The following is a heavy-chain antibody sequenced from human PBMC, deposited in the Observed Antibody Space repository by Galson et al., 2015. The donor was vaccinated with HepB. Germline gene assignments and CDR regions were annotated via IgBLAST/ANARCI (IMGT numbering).Heavy chain of an antibody. J-gene: IGHJ4*02. V-gene: IGHV3-64D*06. CDR1: GFTFSSYA. CDR2: ISSNGGST. D-gene: IGHD3-9*01. Sequence: SLRLSCAASGFTFSSYAMHWVRQAPGKGLKYVSAISSNGGSTYYADSVKGRFTISRDNSKNTLYLQLSSLRPEDTAVYFCVKDQKRYFDWVTSFFDYWGQGTLVTVSS. CDR3: VKDQKRYFDWVTSFFDY.